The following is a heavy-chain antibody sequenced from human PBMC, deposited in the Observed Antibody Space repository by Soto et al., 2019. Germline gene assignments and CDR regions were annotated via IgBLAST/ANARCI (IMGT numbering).Heavy chain of an antibody. D-gene: IGHD1-20*01. CDR3: ARDTESNRYND. J-gene: IGHJ1*01. Sequence: ASVKVSCKISGYTFSTSGISWVRQAPGQGLEWVGWIRPDNGNTKSAQRLQGRVTLTTDTSASTAYMELRSLTSDDTAMYYCARDTESNRYNDWGQGTLVTVS. V-gene: IGHV1-18*01. CDR1: GYTFSTSG. CDR2: IRPDNGNT.